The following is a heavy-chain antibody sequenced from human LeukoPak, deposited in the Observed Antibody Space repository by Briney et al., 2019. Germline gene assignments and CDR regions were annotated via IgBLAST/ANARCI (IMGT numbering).Heavy chain of an antibody. Sequence: GASVKVSCKAPGYTFTSYYMHWVRQAPGQGLEWMGIINPSGGSTSYAQKFQGRVTMTRDTSTSTVYMELSSLRSEDTAVYYCAREVLPYDSSGYYGARIDYWGQGTLVTVSS. D-gene: IGHD3-22*01. J-gene: IGHJ4*02. CDR1: GYTFTSYY. V-gene: IGHV1-46*01. CDR3: AREVLPYDSSGYYGARIDY. CDR2: INPSGGST.